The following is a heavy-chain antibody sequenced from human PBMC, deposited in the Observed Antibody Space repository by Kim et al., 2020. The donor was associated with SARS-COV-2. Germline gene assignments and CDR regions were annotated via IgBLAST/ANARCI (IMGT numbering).Heavy chain of an antibody. D-gene: IGHD2-15*01. V-gene: IGHV4-34*01. Sequence: SETLSLTCAVYGGSFSGYYWSWIRQPPGKGLEWIGEINHSGSTNYNPSLKSRVTISVDTSKNPFSLKLSSVTAADTAVYYCARGPYCSGGSCYERWFDPWGQGTLVTVSS. CDR3: ARGPYCSGGSCYERWFDP. CDR1: GGSFSGYY. J-gene: IGHJ5*02. CDR2: INHSGST.